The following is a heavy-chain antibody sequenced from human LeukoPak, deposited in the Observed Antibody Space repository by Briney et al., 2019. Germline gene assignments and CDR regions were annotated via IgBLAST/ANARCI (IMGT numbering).Heavy chain of an antibody. CDR2: ISGSGGST. J-gene: IGHJ5*02. D-gene: IGHD3-3*01. V-gene: IGHV3-23*01. Sequence: GGSLRLSCAASGFTFSSYAMSWVRQAPGKGLEWVSAISGSGGSTYYADSVKGRFTISRDNSKNTLYLQMNSLRAEDTAVYYCAKSNGISIFGVVHWFDPWGQGTLVTVSS. CDR1: GFTFSSYA. CDR3: AKSNGISIFGVVHWFDP.